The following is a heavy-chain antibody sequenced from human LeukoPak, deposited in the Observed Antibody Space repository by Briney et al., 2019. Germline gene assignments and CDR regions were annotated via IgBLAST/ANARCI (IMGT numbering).Heavy chain of an antibody. CDR3: AKDRGYDSSGSFDY. Sequence: GGSLRLSCAASGFTFSGSAMHWVRQASRKGLEWVGRLRSKTNSYATAYAAAVKGRFTISRDDSKNTAYLQMNSLRADDTAVYYCAKDRGYDSSGSFDYWGQGTLVTVSS. V-gene: IGHV3-73*01. CDR2: LRSKTNSYAT. CDR1: GFTFSGSA. J-gene: IGHJ4*02. D-gene: IGHD3-22*01.